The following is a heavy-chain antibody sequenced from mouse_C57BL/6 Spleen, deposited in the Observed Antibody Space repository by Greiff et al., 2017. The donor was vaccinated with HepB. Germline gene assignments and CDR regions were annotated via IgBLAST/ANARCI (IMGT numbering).Heavy chain of an antibody. CDR2: IYPGDGDT. D-gene: IGHD4-1*01. V-gene: IGHV1-82*01. J-gene: IGHJ4*01. CDR1: GYAFSSSW. CDR3: ARWDEVYAMDY. Sequence: QVQLQQSGPELVKPGASVKISCKASGYAFSSSWMNWVKQRPGKGLEWIGRIYPGDGDTNYNGKFKGKATLTADKSSSTAYMQLSSLTSEDSAVYFCARWDEVYAMDYWGQGTSVTVSS.